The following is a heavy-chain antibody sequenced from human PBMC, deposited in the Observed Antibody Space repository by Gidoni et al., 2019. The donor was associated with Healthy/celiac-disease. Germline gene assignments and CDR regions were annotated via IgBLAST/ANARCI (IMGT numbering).Heavy chain of an antibody. D-gene: IGHD3-22*01. CDR1: GGTFSSYA. V-gene: IGHV1-69*06. J-gene: IGHJ3*02. CDR2: IIPTFGTA. CDR3: ARDRGYYYDSTWRWADAFDI. Sequence: QLQLVQSGAAVTTPGPSVKVSCQSSGGTFSSYAISWVRQAPGQGLEWMGGIIPTFGTANDAQKFQGRVKITADKSTSTAYMELSSLRSEDTAVYYCARDRGYYYDSTWRWADAFDIWGQGTMVTVSS.